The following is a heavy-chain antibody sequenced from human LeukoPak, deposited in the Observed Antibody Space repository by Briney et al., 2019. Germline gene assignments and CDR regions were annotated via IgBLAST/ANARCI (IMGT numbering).Heavy chain of an antibody. V-gene: IGHV1-46*01. Sequence: GSSVKVSCKASGYTFTSYYMHWVRQAPGQGLEWMGIINPSGGSTSYAQKFQGRVTMTRDTSTSTVYMELSSLRSEDTAVYYCARPYYYDSSGYSLDYWGQGTLVTVSS. J-gene: IGHJ4*02. CDR2: INPSGGST. D-gene: IGHD3-22*01. CDR1: GYTFTSYY. CDR3: ARPYYYDSSGYSLDY.